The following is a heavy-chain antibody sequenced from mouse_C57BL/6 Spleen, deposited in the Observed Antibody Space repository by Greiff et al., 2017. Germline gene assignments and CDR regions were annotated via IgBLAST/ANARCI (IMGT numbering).Heavy chain of an antibody. CDR1: GFNIKNTY. V-gene: IGHV14-3*01. Sequence: EVMLVESVAELVRPGASVKLSCTASGFNIKNTYMHWVKQRPEQGLEWIGRIDPANGNTKYAPKFQGKATITADTSSNTAYLQLSSLTSEDTAIYYCARRYYYGSSFDYWGQGTTLTVSS. CDR3: ARRYYYGSSFDY. D-gene: IGHD1-1*01. CDR2: IDPANGNT. J-gene: IGHJ2*01.